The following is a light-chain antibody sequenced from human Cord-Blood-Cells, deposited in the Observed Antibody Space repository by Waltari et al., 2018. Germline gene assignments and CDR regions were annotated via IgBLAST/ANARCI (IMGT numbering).Light chain of an antibody. CDR1: RSDVGSSHL. CDR3: CSYAGSSTFVV. CDR2: EGS. V-gene: IGLV2-23*03. Sequence: SALTQTASVSGSPGQSITISFTCTRSDVGSSHLLSWYQQHPGKAPKLMIYEGSKRPSGVSNRCSGSKSGNTASLTISGLQAEDEADYYCCSYAGSSTFVVFGGGTKLTVI. J-gene: IGLJ2*01.